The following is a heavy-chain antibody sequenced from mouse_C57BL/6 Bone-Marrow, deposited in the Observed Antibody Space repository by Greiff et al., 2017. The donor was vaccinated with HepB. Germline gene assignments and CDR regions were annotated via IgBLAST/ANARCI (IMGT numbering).Heavy chain of an antibody. CDR3: ARAFYYDYDEFAY. D-gene: IGHD2-4*01. V-gene: IGHV5-15*01. CDR1: GFTFSDYG. Sequence: EVQRVESGGGLVQPGGSLKLSCAASGFTFSDYGMAWVRQAPRKGPEWVAFISNLAYSIYYADTVTGRFTISRENAKTTLYLEMSSLRSEDTAMYYCARAFYYDYDEFAYWGQGTLVTVSA. CDR2: ISNLAYSI. J-gene: IGHJ3*01.